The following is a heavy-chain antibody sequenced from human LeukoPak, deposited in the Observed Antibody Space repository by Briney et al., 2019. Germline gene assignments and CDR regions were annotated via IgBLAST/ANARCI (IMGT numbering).Heavy chain of an antibody. V-gene: IGHV3-30-3*01. J-gene: IGHJ4*02. CDR2: ISYDGSNK. Sequence: GRSLRLSCAASGFTFSSYAMHWVRQAPGKGLEWVAVISYDGSNKYYADSVKGRFTIFRDNSKNTLYLQMNSLRAEDTAVYYCARDTLYGNYFDYWGQGTLVTVSS. D-gene: IGHD3-10*01. CDR3: ARDTLYGNYFDY. CDR1: GFTFSSYA.